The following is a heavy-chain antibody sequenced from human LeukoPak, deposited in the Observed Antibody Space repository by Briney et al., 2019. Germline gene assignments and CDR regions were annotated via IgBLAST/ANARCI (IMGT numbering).Heavy chain of an antibody. Sequence: PGGSLRLSCAASGFTFSSYSMNWVCQAPGKGLEWVSSMSSSTSYIYYADSVKGRFTISRDNAKNSLYLQMNSLRAEDTAVYYCARGSRQQLVSYYYYYMDVWGKGTTVTVSS. CDR3: ARGSRQQLVSYYYYYMDV. V-gene: IGHV3-21*01. D-gene: IGHD6-13*01. CDR2: MSSSTSYI. J-gene: IGHJ6*03. CDR1: GFTFSSYS.